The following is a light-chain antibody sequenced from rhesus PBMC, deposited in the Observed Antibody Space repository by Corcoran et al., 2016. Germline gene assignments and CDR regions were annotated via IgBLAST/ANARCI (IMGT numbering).Light chain of an antibody. Sequence: DIQMTQSPSSLSASVGDRVTITCRESENVNNYLHWYQQKPGKAPKLLIYAASPLQSGVPSRFSGSGSGTDYTFTISSLQPEDVATYYCQHSYGTPYSFGQGTKVEIK. CDR2: AAS. V-gene: IGKV1-74*01. CDR3: QHSYGTPYS. CDR1: ENVNNY. J-gene: IGKJ2*01.